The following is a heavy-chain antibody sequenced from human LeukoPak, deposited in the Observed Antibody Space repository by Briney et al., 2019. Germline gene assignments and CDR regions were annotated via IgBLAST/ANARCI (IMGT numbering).Heavy chain of an antibody. CDR1: GYSIRSGYY. D-gene: IGHD1-26*01. J-gene: IGHJ6*03. CDR3: ASSSGSYYYYYMDV. Sequence: PSETLSLTCDVSGYSIRSGYYWGWIRQPPGKGLEWIGSIYHSGSTYYSPSLKSRVTISVDTSKNQFSLKLSSVTAADTAVYYCASSSGSYYYYYMDVWGKGTTVTVSS. CDR2: IYHSGST. V-gene: IGHV4-38-2*01.